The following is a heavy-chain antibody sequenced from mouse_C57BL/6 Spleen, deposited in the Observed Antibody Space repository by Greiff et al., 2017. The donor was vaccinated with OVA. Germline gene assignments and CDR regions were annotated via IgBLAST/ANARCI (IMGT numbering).Heavy chain of an antibody. J-gene: IGHJ2*01. Sequence: VQLQQPGAELVRPGTSVKLSCKASGYTFTSYWMHWVKQRPGQGLEWIGVIDPSDSYTNYNQKFKGKATLTVDTSSSTAYMQLSSLTSEDSAVYYCARNPPTTVVATVDYWGQGTTLTVSS. V-gene: IGHV1-59*01. D-gene: IGHD1-1*01. CDR2: IDPSDSYT. CDR3: ARNPPTTVVATVDY. CDR1: GYTFTSYW.